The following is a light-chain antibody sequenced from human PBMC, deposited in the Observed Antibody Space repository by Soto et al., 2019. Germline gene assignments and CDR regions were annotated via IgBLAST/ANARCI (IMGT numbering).Light chain of an antibody. Sequence: QSVLTQPPSVSGAPGQRVTISCTGSSSNIGAGYDVHWYRQLPGTAPKLLIYVNTNRPSGVPDRFSGSKSGTSASLAITGLQAEDEADYYCQFFDSSLSGWVFGGGTKVTVL. V-gene: IGLV1-40*01. CDR2: VNT. CDR1: SSNIGAGYD. CDR3: QFFDSSLSGWV. J-gene: IGLJ3*02.